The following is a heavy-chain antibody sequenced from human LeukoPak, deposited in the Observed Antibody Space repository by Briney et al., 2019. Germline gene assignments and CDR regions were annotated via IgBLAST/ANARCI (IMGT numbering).Heavy chain of an antibody. CDR1: GFTFSSFG. V-gene: IGHV3-20*04. CDR3: ARRAGGYSHPYDY. D-gene: IGHD4-23*01. Sequence: GGFLRLSCAASGFTFSSFGMSWVRQAPGKGLEWVSGINWNGGSTAYGDSVKGRFTISRDNSKNTLYLQMNSLRAEDTAVYYCARRAGGYSHPYDYWGQGILVTVSS. CDR2: INWNGGST. J-gene: IGHJ4*02.